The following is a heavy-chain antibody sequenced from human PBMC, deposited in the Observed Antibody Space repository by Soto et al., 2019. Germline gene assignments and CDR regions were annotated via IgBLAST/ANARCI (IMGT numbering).Heavy chain of an antibody. CDR3: ASAYFFCFYCYY. CDR2: ITGGGGST. V-gene: IGHV3-23*01. Sequence: ERSLRLSSGASALTFSHNAKILFRHALGKKLEWVSGITGGGGSTFYADSVKGRFVISRDNSKDTLYLQMNSLRAEDTALYYCASAYFFCFYCYY. D-gene: IGHD3-3*01. J-gene: IGHJ6*01. CDR1: ALTFSHNA.